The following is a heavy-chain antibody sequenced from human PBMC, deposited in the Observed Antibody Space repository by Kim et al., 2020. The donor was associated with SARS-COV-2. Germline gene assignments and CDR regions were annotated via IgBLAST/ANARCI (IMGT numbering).Heavy chain of an antibody. CDR2: IYSGGST. CDR1: GFTVSSNY. Sequence: GGSLRLSCAASGFTVSSNYMSWVRQAPGKGLEWVSVIYSGGSTYYADSVKGRFTISRDNSKNTLYLQMNSLRAEDTAVYYCARGSYYDFWSGYYTGNAFVTCGQGTMGTVSS. CDR3: ARGSYYDFWSGYYTGNAFVT. J-gene: IGHJ3*02. D-gene: IGHD3-3*01. V-gene: IGHV3-66*01.